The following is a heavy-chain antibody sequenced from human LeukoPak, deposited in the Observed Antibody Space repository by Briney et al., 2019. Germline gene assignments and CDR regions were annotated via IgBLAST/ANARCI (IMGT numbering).Heavy chain of an antibody. V-gene: IGHV1-46*01. J-gene: IGHJ4*02. CDR1: GYTFTSYY. D-gene: IGHD3-3*02. Sequence: ASVKVSCKASGYTFTSYYMHWVRQAPGQGLEWMGIINPSGGSTSYAQKFQGRVTMTRDTSTSTVYMELSSLRAEDTALYYCARDRLGPSFSVSHFDLWGQGTLVTVSS. CDR2: INPSGGST. CDR3: ARDRLGPSFSVSHFDL.